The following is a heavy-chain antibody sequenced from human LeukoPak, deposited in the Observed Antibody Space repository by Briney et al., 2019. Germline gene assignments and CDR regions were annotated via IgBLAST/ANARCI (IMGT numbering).Heavy chain of an antibody. J-gene: IGHJ4*02. V-gene: IGHV3-21*04. Sequence: GGSLRLSCAASGFIFSSYSMNWVRQAPGKGLEWGSSISGSSSYIYYADSLKGRFTISRDNAENSLYLQMNSLRVEDTAVYYCARDSSMLRGPLVIYYFDFWGQGTLVTVSS. CDR2: ISGSSSYI. CDR1: GFIFSSYS. D-gene: IGHD3-10*01. CDR3: ARDSSMLRGPLVIYYFDF.